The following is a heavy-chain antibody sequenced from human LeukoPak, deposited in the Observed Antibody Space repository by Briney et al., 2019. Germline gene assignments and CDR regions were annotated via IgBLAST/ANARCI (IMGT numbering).Heavy chain of an antibody. Sequence: SVKVSCKASGGTFSSYAISWVRQAPGQGLEWMGRIIPILGIANYAQKFQGRVTITADKSTSTAYMELSSLRSEDTAVYYCATLWDQRQQLVIHAEYFQHWGQGTLVTVSS. V-gene: IGHV1-69*04. CDR1: GGTFSSYA. J-gene: IGHJ1*01. CDR2: IIPILGIA. D-gene: IGHD6-13*01. CDR3: ATLWDQRQQLVIHAEYFQH.